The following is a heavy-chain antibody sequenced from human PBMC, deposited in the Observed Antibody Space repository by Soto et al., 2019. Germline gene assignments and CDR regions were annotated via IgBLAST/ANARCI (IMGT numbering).Heavy chain of an antibody. V-gene: IGHV3-23*01. CDR1: DFTFSNYA. J-gene: IGHJ4*02. D-gene: IGHD6-13*01. CDR2: INGKGDTT. CDR3: AKSLSTWYHYFDY. Sequence: WGSLRLSCAASDFTFSNYAMSWVRQAPGKGLEWVSGINGKGDTTKYADSVKGRFTISRDNSRNTLYLQMNGLRAEDTAKYYCAKSLSTWYHYFDYWGQGTLVTVSS.